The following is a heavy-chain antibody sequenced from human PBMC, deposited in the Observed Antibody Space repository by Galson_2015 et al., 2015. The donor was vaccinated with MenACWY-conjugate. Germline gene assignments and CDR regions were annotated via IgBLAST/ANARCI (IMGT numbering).Heavy chain of an antibody. J-gene: IGHJ4*02. D-gene: IGHD3-16*01. V-gene: IGHV3-23*01. CDR1: GFTFNSYA. CDR3: AKGVWGTFDY. Sequence: FLRLSCAASGFTFNSYAMNWVRQVPGKGLEWVSVIGNSGGSTSYADSVKGRFTISRDNSKNTLYLQMNSLRAEDTAVYYCAKGVWGTFDYWGQGTLVTVSS. CDR2: IGNSGGST.